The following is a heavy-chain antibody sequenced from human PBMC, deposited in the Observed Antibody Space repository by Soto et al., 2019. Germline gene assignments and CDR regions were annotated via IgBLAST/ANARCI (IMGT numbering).Heavy chain of an antibody. V-gene: IGHV3-11*06. J-gene: IGHJ4*02. Sequence: PGGSLRLSCAASGFTFSDYYMSWVRQAPGKGLEWVSHIRTSSSSTNYADSVKGRFTISRDNAKNSLYLQMNSLRVEDTAVYYCARDSHCSSPSCAPFDYWGQGTLVTVSS. D-gene: IGHD2-2*01. CDR2: IRTSSSST. CDR3: ARDSHCSSPSCAPFDY. CDR1: GFTFSDYY.